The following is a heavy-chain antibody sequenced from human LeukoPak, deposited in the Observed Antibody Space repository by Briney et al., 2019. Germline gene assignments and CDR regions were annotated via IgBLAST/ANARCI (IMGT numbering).Heavy chain of an antibody. V-gene: IGHV3-30*18. CDR2: ISYDGSNK. J-gene: IGHJ6*02. CDR1: GFTFSSYG. D-gene: IGHD3-9*01. Sequence: GGSLRLSCAASGFTFSSYGMHWVRQAPGKGLEWVAVISYDGSNKYYADSVTGRFTSSRDNSKNTLYLQMNSLRAEDTAVYYCAKDQYYDILTGYLTRYYYYGMDVWGQGTTVTVSS. CDR3: AKDQYYDILTGYLTRYYYYGMDV.